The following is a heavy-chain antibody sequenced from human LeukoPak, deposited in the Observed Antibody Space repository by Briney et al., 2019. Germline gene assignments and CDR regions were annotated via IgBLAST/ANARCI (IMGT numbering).Heavy chain of an antibody. CDR3: ASTGANLGYCSGGSCYSNDY. D-gene: IGHD2-15*01. CDR1: GGSFSGYY. Sequence: SETQSLTCAVYGGSFSGYYWSWIRQPPGEGLEWIGEINHSGSTNYNPSLKSRVTISVDTSKNQFSLKLSSVTAADTAVYYCASTGANLGYCSGGSCYSNDYWGQGTLVTVSS. V-gene: IGHV4-34*01. J-gene: IGHJ4*02. CDR2: INHSGST.